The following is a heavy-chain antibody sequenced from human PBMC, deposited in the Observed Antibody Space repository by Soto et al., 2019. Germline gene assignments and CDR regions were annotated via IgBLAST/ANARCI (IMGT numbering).Heavy chain of an antibody. CDR1: GGTFSSYA. CDR3: ARVTTYYYYYGMDV. J-gene: IGHJ6*02. Sequence: GASVKVSCKASGGTFSSYAISWLRQAPGQGLEWMGGIIPIFGTANYAQKFQGRVTITADESTSTAYMELSSLRSEDTAVYYCARVTTYYYYYGMDVWGQGTTVTVSS. V-gene: IGHV1-69*13. D-gene: IGHD4-17*01. CDR2: IIPIFGTA.